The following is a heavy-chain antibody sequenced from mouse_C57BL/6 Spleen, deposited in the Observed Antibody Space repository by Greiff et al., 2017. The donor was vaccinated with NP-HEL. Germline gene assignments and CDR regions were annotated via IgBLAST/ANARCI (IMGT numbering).Heavy chain of an antibody. Sequence: VQLQESGAELVKPGASVKMSCKASGYTFTSYWITWVKQRPGQGLEWIGDIYPGSGSTNYNEKFKSKATLTVDTSSSTAYMQLSSLTSEDSAVYYCARVGSSTRYFDYWGQGTTLTVSS. CDR3: ARVGSSTRYFDY. J-gene: IGHJ2*01. D-gene: IGHD1-1*01. CDR2: IYPGSGST. CDR1: GYTFTSYW. V-gene: IGHV1-55*01.